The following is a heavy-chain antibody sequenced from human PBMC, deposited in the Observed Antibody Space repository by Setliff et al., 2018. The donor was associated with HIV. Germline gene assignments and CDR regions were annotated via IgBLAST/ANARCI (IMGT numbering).Heavy chain of an antibody. CDR2: MNPNSGNT. CDR3: ATNPEMATINYYYYYMDV. Sequence: ASVKVSCKPSGYTFSNYDINWVRQAAGQGLEWMGWMNPNSGNTGSAHKFQGRVTMTRNTSINTAYMELSSLRSEDTAVYYCATNPEMATINYYYYYMDVWGKGTTVTVSS. V-gene: IGHV1-8*02. J-gene: IGHJ6*03. CDR1: GYTFSNYD. D-gene: IGHD5-12*01.